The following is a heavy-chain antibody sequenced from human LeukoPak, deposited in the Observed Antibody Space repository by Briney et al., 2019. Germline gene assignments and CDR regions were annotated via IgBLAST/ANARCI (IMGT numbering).Heavy chain of an antibody. V-gene: IGHV3-21*04. J-gene: IGHJ4*02. Sequence: GGSLRLSCAASGFTFSSYSMNWVRQAPGKGLEWVSSISSSSRYIYYADSVKGRFTISRDNSKNTLYLQMNSLRAEDTAVYYCTSNWNSDYWGQGTLVTVSS. D-gene: IGHD1-7*01. CDR3: TSNWNSDY. CDR1: GFTFSSYS. CDR2: ISSSSRYI.